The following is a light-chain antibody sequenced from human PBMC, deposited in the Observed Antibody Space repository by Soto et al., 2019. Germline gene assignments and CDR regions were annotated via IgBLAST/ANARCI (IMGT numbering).Light chain of an antibody. CDR3: SSYTTSSTSV. Sequence: QSVLTQPASVSASPGQSITISCTGTSSDVGTYDDVSWYRQHPGKAPKLLIYEVTNRPSGVSTRFSGSKSGNTASLTISGLQAEDEAAYYCSSYTTSSTSVFGSGTKVTVL. CDR1: SSDVGTYDD. J-gene: IGLJ1*01. V-gene: IGLV2-14*01. CDR2: EVT.